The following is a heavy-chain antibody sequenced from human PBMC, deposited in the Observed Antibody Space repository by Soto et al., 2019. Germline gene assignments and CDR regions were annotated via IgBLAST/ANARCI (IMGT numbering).Heavy chain of an antibody. CDR1: GFTFSSYS. D-gene: IGHD4-17*01. J-gene: IGHJ3*02. V-gene: IGHV3-21*01. CDR2: ISSSSSYI. CDR3: ARVKLRAADAFDI. Sequence: EGSLGLSCAASGFTFSSYSMNWVRQAPGKGLEWVSSISSSSSYIYYADSVKGRFTISRDNAKNSLYLQMNSLRAEDTVVYYCARVKLRAADAFDIWGQGTMVTVSS.